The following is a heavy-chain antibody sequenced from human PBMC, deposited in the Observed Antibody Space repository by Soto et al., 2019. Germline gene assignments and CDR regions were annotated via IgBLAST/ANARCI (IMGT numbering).Heavy chain of an antibody. Sequence: GESLKISCKGSGYSFTSYWISWVRQMPGKGLEWMGRIDPSDSYTNYSPSFQGHVTISADKSISTAYLQWSSLKASDTAMYYCESRYELLRHPHDAFDIWGQGTMVTV. CDR3: ESRYELLRHPHDAFDI. V-gene: IGHV5-10-1*01. CDR1: GYSFTSYW. CDR2: IDPSDSYT. J-gene: IGHJ3*02. D-gene: IGHD3-10*01.